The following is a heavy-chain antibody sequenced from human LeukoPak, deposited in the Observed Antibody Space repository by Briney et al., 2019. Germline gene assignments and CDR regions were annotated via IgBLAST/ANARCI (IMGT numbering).Heavy chain of an antibody. CDR2: IYYSGST. J-gene: IGHJ4*02. CDR1: GGSISSYY. D-gene: IGHD2/OR15-2a*01. CDR3: ARDVSPIY. Sequence: SETLSLTCTVSGGSISSYYRSWIRQPPGKGLEWIGYIYYSGSTNYNPSLKSRVTISVDTSKNQFSLKLRSVTAADTAVYYCARDVSPIYWGQGTLVTVSS. V-gene: IGHV4-59*01.